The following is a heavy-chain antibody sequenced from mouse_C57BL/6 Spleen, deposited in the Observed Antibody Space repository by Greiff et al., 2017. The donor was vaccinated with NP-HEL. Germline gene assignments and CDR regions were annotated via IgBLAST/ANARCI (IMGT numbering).Heavy chain of an antibody. V-gene: IGHV1-61*01. CDR3: ARRGASWDYYFDY. D-gene: IGHD4-1*01. CDR2: IYPSDSET. J-gene: IGHJ2*01. CDR1: GYTFTRYW. Sequence: QVQLQQPGAELVRPGSSVKLSCKASGYTFTRYWMDWVQQRPGQGLEWIGNIYPSDSETHYTQKFQYKATLTVDKSSSTAYMQLSSLTSEDSAVYYCARRGASWDYYFDYWGQGTTLTVSS.